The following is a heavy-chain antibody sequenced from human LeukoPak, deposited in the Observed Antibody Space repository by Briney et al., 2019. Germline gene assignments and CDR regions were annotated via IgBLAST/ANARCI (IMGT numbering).Heavy chain of an antibody. CDR2: ISWNSGSI. D-gene: IGHD4-17*01. V-gene: IGHV3-9*01. J-gene: IGHJ4*02. CDR3: AKAYGDFDFDY. Sequence: GGSLRLSCAASGFTFDDYAMHWVRQAPGKGLEWVSGISWNSGSIGYADSVKGRFTISRDNAKNSLYLQMNSLRAEDTALYYCAKAYGDFDFDYWGQGTLVTVSS. CDR1: GFTFDDYA.